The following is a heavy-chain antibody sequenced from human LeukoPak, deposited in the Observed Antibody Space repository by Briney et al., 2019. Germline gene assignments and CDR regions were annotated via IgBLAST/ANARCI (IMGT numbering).Heavy chain of an antibody. J-gene: IGHJ6*02. V-gene: IGHV5-51*01. CDR1: GYSFTSYW. CDR2: IYPVDSAT. CDR3: ARDYNDYVGAMDV. Sequence: GESPKISWKGSGYSFTSYWIGWVRQMPGKGLGWMGIIYPVDSATRYSPSFQGQVTISVDKSISTAYLQWSSLKASDTAIYYCARDYNDYVGAMDVWGQGTTVTVSS. D-gene: IGHD4-11*01.